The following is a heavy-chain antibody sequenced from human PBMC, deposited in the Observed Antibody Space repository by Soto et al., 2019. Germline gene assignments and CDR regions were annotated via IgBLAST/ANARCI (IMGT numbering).Heavy chain of an antibody. CDR3: AKGGLYNSSWYEGY. CDR2: ISASGDST. D-gene: IGHD6-13*01. Sequence: EVQLLESGGALVQPGGSLRLSCAASGFTFSSYAMSWVRQAPGKGLEWVSSISASGDSTHNADSVKGRFAISRDNSKNTLDLQLNSLTADDTAVYYCAKGGLYNSSWYEGYCGQGTLVTVSS. CDR1: GFTFSSYA. J-gene: IGHJ4*02. V-gene: IGHV3-23*01.